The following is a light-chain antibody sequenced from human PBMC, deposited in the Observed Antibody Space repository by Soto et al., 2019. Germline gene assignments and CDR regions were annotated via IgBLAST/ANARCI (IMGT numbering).Light chain of an antibody. V-gene: IGLV1-44*01. Sequence: QSVLTQPPSASGTPGPRVTISCSGSSSKIGSNTVNWYQQLPGTAPKLLIYSNNQRPSGVPDRFSGSKSGTSASLAISGLQSEDEADYYCAAWDDSLNGVVFGGGTKLTVL. CDR2: SNN. CDR3: AAWDDSLNGVV. J-gene: IGLJ2*01. CDR1: SSKIGSNT.